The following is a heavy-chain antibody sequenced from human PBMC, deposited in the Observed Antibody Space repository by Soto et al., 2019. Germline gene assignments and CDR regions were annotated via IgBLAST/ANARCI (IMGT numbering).Heavy chain of an antibody. Sequence: ASVKVSCKVSGYTLTELSMHWVRQAPGKGLEWMGGFDPEDGGTIYAQKFQGRVTMTEDTSTDTAYMELSSLRSEDTAVYYCATEGCSSTSCPFDYWGQGTLVTVSS. CDR3: ATEGCSSTSCPFDY. CDR1: GYTLTELS. J-gene: IGHJ4*02. V-gene: IGHV1-24*01. CDR2: FDPEDGGT. D-gene: IGHD2-2*01.